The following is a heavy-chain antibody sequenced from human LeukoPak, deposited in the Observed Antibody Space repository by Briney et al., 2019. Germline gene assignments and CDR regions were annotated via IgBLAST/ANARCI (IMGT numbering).Heavy chain of an antibody. CDR3: ARDQDAYSCAWYGVFDS. CDR1: GFSFSAYW. Sequence: PGGSLRLSCATSGFSFSAYWMSWVRQAPGKGLEWVSNIKQDGSVKNYVDSVKGRFTISRDNARNSLYLQMNSLRAEDTAIYYCARDQDAYSCAWYGVFDSWGQGTLVTVSS. D-gene: IGHD6-19*01. CDR2: IKQDGSVK. J-gene: IGHJ4*02. V-gene: IGHV3-7*05.